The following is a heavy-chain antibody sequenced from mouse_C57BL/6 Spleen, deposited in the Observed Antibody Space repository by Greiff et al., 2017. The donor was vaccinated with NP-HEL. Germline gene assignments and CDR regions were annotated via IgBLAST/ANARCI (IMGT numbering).Heavy chain of an antibody. Sequence: VQLQQSGPELVKPGASVKLSCKASGYTFTSYDINWVKQRPGQGLEWIGWIYPRDGSTKYNEKFKGKATLTVDTSSSTAYMELHSLTSEDSAVYFCARRDYGSHWYFDVLGTGTTVTVSS. J-gene: IGHJ1*03. V-gene: IGHV1-85*01. D-gene: IGHD1-1*01. CDR1: GYTFTSYD. CDR3: ARRDYGSHWYFDV. CDR2: IYPRDGST.